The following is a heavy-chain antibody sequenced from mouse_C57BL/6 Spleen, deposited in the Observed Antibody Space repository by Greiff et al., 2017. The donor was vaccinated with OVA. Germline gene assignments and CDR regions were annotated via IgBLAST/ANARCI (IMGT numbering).Heavy chain of an antibody. Sequence: QVHVKQSGPGLVQPSQSLSITCTVSGFSLTSYGVHWVRQSPGKGLEWLGVIWSGGSTDYNAAFISRLSISKDNSKSQVFFKMNSLQADDTAIYYCARKGDYDYDVAWFAYWGQGTLVTVSA. D-gene: IGHD2-4*01. V-gene: IGHV2-2*01. CDR2: IWSGGST. J-gene: IGHJ3*01. CDR1: GFSLTSYG. CDR3: ARKGDYDYDVAWFAY.